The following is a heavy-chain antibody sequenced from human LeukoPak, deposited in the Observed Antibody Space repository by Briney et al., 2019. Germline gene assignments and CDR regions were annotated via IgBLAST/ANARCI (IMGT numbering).Heavy chain of an antibody. Sequence: GGSLRLSCAASGFTFSDYYMSWIRQAPGKGLEWVSYISSSGSTIYYADSVKGRFTISRDNAKNSLYLQMNGLRAEDTAVYYCARDYGEYYDFWSGYYLDYWGQGTLVTVSS. J-gene: IGHJ4*02. V-gene: IGHV3-11*04. D-gene: IGHD3-3*01. CDR3: ARDYGEYYDFWSGYYLDY. CDR1: GFTFSDYY. CDR2: ISSSGSTI.